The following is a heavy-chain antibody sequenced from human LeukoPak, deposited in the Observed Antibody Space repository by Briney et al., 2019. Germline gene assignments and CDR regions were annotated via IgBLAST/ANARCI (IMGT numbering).Heavy chain of an antibody. Sequence: SETLSLTCTVPGGSVSSASYYLGWIRQPPGKGLEWIGSIYSTGTTYYNPSLKSRITISVDTSKNQFSLKLNSVTAADTAVYYCVRGGDSQSNWYDPWGQGTLVTVSS. V-gene: IGHV4-39*07. D-gene: IGHD4-11*01. CDR3: VRGGDSQSNWYDP. CDR1: GGSVSSASYY. CDR2: IYSTGTT. J-gene: IGHJ5*02.